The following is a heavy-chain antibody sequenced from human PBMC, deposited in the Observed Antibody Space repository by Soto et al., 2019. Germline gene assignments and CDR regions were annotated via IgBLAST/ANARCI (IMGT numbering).Heavy chain of an antibody. V-gene: IGHV1-8*02. D-gene: IGHD6-13*01. Sequence: ASVKVSCKASGYTFINFDISWVRQAAGQGLEWLGWMNPGSGKAGYASKFQGRVAMTRDASTGTSHLELSSLTSDDTAVYYCARMASAGTLNWFDPWGQGTLVTVSS. J-gene: IGHJ5*02. CDR3: ARMASAGTLNWFDP. CDR2: MNPGSGKA. CDR1: GYTFINFD.